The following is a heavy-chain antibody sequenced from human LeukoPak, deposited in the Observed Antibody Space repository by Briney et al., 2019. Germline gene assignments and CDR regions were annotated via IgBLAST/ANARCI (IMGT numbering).Heavy chain of an antibody. CDR1: GFTFDDYA. Sequence: GGSLRLSCAASGFTFDDYAMHWVRQAPGKVLEWVSGISWNSGNIGYADSVKGRFTISRDNAKNSLYLQMNSLRAEDTALYFCAKGGIHRGYYYYYMDVWGKGTTVTISS. V-gene: IGHV3-9*01. D-gene: IGHD6-13*01. J-gene: IGHJ6*03. CDR3: AKGGIHRGYYYYYMDV. CDR2: ISWNSGNI.